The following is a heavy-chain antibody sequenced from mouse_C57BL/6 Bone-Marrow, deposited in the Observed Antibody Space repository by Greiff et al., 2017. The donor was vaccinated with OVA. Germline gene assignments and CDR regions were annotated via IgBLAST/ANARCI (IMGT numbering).Heavy chain of an antibody. Sequence: VQLQQSGAELVRPGTSVKVSCKASGYAFTNYLIEWVKQRPGQGLEWIGVINPGSGGTNYNEKFKGKATLTADKSSSTAYMQLSSLTSEDSAVYFCARSYWRMDYWGQGTSVTVSS. V-gene: IGHV1-54*01. J-gene: IGHJ4*01. D-gene: IGHD2-10*01. CDR2: INPGSGGT. CDR1: GYAFTNYL. CDR3: ARSYWRMDY.